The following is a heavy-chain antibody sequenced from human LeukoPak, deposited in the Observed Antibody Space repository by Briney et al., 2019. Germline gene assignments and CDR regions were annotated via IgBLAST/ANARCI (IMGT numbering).Heavy chain of an antibody. CDR2: FDPEDGET. Sequence: VASVTVSCKVSGYTLTELSMHWVRQAPGKGLEWMGGFDPEDGETIYAQKFQGRVTMTEDTSTDTAYMELSSLRSEDTAVYYCATVLPAAIDAFDIWGQGTMVTVSS. CDR3: ATVLPAAIDAFDI. CDR1: GYTLTELS. V-gene: IGHV1-24*01. D-gene: IGHD2-2*02. J-gene: IGHJ3*02.